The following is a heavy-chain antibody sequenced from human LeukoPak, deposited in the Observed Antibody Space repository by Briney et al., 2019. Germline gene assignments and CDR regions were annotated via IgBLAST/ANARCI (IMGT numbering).Heavy chain of an antibody. J-gene: IGHJ4*02. Sequence: PSETLSLTCNVSGGSINSEDFYWSWIRQPAGKGLEWIGHILTSGMINYNPSLKSRVTTSEVTSKNQFFLRLSSVTAADTALYYCAREDFRDLYDSGGYYRPADCWGQGTLVTVSS. D-gene: IGHD3-22*01. CDR1: GGSINSEDFY. CDR2: ILTSGMI. CDR3: AREDFRDLYDSGGYYRPADC. V-gene: IGHV4-61*09.